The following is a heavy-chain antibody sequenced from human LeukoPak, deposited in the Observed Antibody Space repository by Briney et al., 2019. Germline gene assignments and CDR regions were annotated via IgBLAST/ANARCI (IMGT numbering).Heavy chain of an antibody. CDR3: ARDRVDTAMVTDGYFDL. Sequence: PGGSLRLSWAASGFTFSDYYMSWIRQAPGKGLEWVSYISSSSSYTNYADSVKGRFTISRDNAKNSLYLQMNSLRAEDTAVYYCARDRVDTAMVTDGYFDLWGRGTLVTVSS. CDR2: ISSSSSYT. D-gene: IGHD5-18*01. J-gene: IGHJ2*01. CDR1: GFTFSDYY. V-gene: IGHV3-11*05.